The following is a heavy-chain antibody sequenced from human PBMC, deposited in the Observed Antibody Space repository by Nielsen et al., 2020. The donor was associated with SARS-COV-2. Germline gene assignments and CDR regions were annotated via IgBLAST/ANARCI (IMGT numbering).Heavy chain of an antibody. D-gene: IGHD2-15*01. Sequence: ASVKVSCKASGYTFTRYYMHWVRQAPGQGLEWMGMINPSGGGRSYAQKFQGRVTMTRDTTTTTAYMDVSSLRSEDTAVYYCARLGYCSGGSCRDYWGQGTLVTVSS. J-gene: IGHJ4*02. V-gene: IGHV1-46*01. CDR1: GYTFTRYY. CDR2: INPSGGGR. CDR3: ARLGYCSGGSCRDY.